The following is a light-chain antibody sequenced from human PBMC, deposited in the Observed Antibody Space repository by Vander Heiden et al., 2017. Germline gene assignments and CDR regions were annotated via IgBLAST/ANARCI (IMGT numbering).Light chain of an antibody. CDR2: GIS. CDR3: QSYDSSLSGWV. V-gene: IGLV1-40*01. J-gene: IGLJ3*02. CDR1: SPHLGAGYD. Sequence: QSVLTQPPSLSGAPGQRVTISCTGSSPHLGAGYDVHGYQQLPGTAPKLLIYGISNRPSGVPDRCSGSKSGTSASLAITGLQAEDEADYYCQSYDSSLSGWVFGGGTKLTVL.